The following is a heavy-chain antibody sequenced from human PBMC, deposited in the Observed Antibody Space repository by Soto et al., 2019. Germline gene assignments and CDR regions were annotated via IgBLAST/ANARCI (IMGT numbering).Heavy chain of an antibody. CDR1: GYTFTSYG. V-gene: IGHV1-18*01. J-gene: IGHJ6*02. D-gene: IGHD3-22*01. CDR2: ISAYNGNT. Sequence: ASVKVSCKASGYTFTSYGISWVRQAPGQGLEWMGWISAYNGNTNYAQKLQGRVTMTTDTSTSTAYMELRSLRSDDTAVYYCARTYDSSGYPDYYYGMDVWGQGTTVTVSS. CDR3: ARTYDSSGYPDYYYGMDV.